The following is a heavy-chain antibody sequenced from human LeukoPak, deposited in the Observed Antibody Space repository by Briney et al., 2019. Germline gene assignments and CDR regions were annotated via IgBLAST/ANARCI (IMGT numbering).Heavy chain of an antibody. CDR3: AELGITMIGGV. D-gene: IGHD3-10*02. J-gene: IGHJ6*04. CDR1: GFTFSSYA. V-gene: IGHV3-23*01. CDR2: ISNSGGTT. Sequence: TGGSLRLSCAASGFTFSSYAMSWVRQAPGKGLEWVSTISNSGGTTYYADSVKGRFTISRDDSENTLYLQMNSLRAEDTAVYYCAELGITMIGGVWGKGTTVTISS.